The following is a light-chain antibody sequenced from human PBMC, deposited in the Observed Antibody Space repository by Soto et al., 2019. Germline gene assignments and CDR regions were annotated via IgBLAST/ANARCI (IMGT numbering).Light chain of an antibody. V-gene: IGKV3-11*01. CDR1: QSVSSY. CDR3: QQRSNWPPT. CDR2: DAS. Sequence: EIVLPQSPATLSLSPGESATLSRRASQSVSSYLAWYQQKPGQAPRLLIYDASNRATGIPARFSGSGSGTDFTLTISSLEPEDFAVYYCQQRSNWPPTFGPGTKVDIK. J-gene: IGKJ3*01.